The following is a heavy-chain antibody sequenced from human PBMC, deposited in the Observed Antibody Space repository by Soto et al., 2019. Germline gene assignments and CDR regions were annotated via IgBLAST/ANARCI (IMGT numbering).Heavy chain of an antibody. D-gene: IGHD6-19*01. CDR1: GGTFSSYT. J-gene: IGHJ3*02. CDR3: ARDLVAVAANSDAFDI. CDR2: IIPILGIA. V-gene: IGHV1-69*04. Sequence: GASVKVSCKASGGTFSSYTISWVRQAPGQGLEWMGRIIPILGIANYAQKFQGRVTITADKSTSTAYMELSSLRSEDTDVYYCARDLVAVAANSDAFDIWGQGTMVTVSS.